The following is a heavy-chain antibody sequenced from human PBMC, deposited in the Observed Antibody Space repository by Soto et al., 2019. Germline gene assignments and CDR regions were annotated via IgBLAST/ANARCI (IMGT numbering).Heavy chain of an antibody. D-gene: IGHD5-12*01. CDR2: IIPILGIA. Sequence: QVQLVQSGAEVKKPGSSVKVSCKASGGTFSSYTISWVRQAPGQGLEWMGRIIPILGIANYAQKFQGRVTITADKSTSTAYMELSSLRSEDTAVYYCARDREMATSTTGFDYWGQGTLVTVSS. CDR3: ARDREMATSTTGFDY. CDR1: GGTFSSYT. J-gene: IGHJ4*02. V-gene: IGHV1-69*08.